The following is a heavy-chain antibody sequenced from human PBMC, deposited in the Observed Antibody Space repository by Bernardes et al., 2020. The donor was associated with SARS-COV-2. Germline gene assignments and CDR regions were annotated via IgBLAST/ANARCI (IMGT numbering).Heavy chain of an antibody. J-gene: IGHJ4*02. Sequence: GALSLSCAASGFTFSSYSFKWVRQAPGKGPEWVSSISGAGDSTTYADSMKGRFTISRDNAKNLLYLQMNSLRVEDTAVYYCAREIDIPVGGKFRPPDYWGLGTRVTVAS. CDR1: GFTFSSYS. CDR3: AREIDIPVGGKFRPPDY. V-gene: IGHV3-21*06. D-gene: IGHD2-15*01. CDR2: ISGAGDST.